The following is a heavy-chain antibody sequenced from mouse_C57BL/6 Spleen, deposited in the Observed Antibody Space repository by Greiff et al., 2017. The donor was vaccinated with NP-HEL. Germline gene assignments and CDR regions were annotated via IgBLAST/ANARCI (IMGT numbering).Heavy chain of an antibody. CDR3: ARVGLRPYYFDY. CDR1: GYTFTDYN. D-gene: IGHD1-2*01. Sequence: EVQLQQSGPELVKPGASVKMSCKASGYTFTDYNMHWVKQSHGKSLEWIGYINPNNGGTSYNQKFKGKATLTVNKSSSTAYMELRSLTSEDSAVYYCARVGLRPYYFDYWGQGTTLTVSS. V-gene: IGHV1-22*01. J-gene: IGHJ2*01. CDR2: INPNNGGT.